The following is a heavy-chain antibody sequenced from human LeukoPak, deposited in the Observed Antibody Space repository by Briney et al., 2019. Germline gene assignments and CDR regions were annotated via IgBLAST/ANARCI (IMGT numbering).Heavy chain of an antibody. J-gene: IGHJ3*02. Sequence: GGSLRLSCAASGFTFSSYSMNWVRQAPGKGLEWVSSISSSSSYIYYADSVKGRFTISRDNAKNSLYLQMNSLRAEDTAVYYCARNWRGDGYNKALDAFDIWGQGTMVTVSS. CDR1: GFTFSSYS. V-gene: IGHV3-21*01. CDR3: ARNWRGDGYNKALDAFDI. D-gene: IGHD5-24*01. CDR2: ISSSSSYI.